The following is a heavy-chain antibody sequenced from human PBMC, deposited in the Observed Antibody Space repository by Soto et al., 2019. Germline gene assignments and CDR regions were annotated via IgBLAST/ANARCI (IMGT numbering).Heavy chain of an antibody. Sequence: EVQLVESGGGLVQPGGSLRLSCAASGLTFSSYWMSWVRQAPGKGLEWVANIKQDGSEKYYVDSVKGRFTISRDNAKNSLYLQMNSLRAEDTAVYYCARDGASYGMDVWGQGTTVTVSS. D-gene: IGHD1-26*01. CDR2: IKQDGSEK. CDR1: GLTFSSYW. V-gene: IGHV3-7*04. J-gene: IGHJ6*02. CDR3: ARDGASYGMDV.